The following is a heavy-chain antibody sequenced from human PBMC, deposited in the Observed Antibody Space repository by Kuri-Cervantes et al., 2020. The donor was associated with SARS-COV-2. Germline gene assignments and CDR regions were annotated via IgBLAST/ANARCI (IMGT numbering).Heavy chain of an antibody. Sequence: ETLSLTCAASGFTFSSYAMSWVRQAPGKGLEWVSAISGSGGSTYYADSVKGRFTISRDNSKNTLYLQMNSLGAEDTAVYYCAKDQGIVGATVDYWGQGTLVTVSS. CDR1: GFTFSSYA. D-gene: IGHD1-26*01. J-gene: IGHJ4*02. CDR2: ISGSGGST. V-gene: IGHV3-23*01. CDR3: AKDQGIVGATVDY.